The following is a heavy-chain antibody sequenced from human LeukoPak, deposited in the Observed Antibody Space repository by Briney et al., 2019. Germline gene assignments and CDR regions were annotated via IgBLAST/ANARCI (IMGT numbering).Heavy chain of an antibody. Sequence: ASVKVSCKASGYTFTSYYMHWVRQPPGQGLEWMGIINPSGGSTSYAQKFQGRVTMTRDTSTSTVYMELSSLRSEDTAVYYCARDRSGPPAYYYYGMDVWGQGTTVTVSS. CDR1: GYTFTSYY. D-gene: IGHD3-10*01. CDR3: ARDRSGPPAYYYYGMDV. CDR2: INPSGGST. J-gene: IGHJ6*02. V-gene: IGHV1-46*01.